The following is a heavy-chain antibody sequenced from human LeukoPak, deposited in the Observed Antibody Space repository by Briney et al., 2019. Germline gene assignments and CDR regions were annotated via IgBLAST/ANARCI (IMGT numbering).Heavy chain of an antibody. CDR1: GFTFNGSA. V-gene: IGHV3-73*01. Sequence: GGSLRLSCATSGFTFNGSALHWVRQASGQGLEWVGRIRSKAHRYATAYAASVKGRFTVSRDDSKNMAYLQMNGLKTEDTAIYYCTRRHYGDYVVDNWGQGTLVTVSS. CDR2: IRSKAHRYAT. J-gene: IGHJ4*02. D-gene: IGHD4-17*01. CDR3: TRRHYGDYVVDN.